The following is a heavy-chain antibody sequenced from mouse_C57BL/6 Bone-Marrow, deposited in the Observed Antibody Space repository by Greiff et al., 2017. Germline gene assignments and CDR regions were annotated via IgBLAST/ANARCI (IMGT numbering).Heavy chain of an antibody. CDR1: GYTFTSYG. J-gene: IGHJ3*01. CDR3: ARSDSNFPWFAY. CDR2: IYPRSGNT. Sequence: QVQLQQSGAELARPGASVKLSCKASGYTFTSYGISWVKQRTGQGLEWIGEIYPRSGNTYSNEKFKGKATLTADKSSSTAYMELRSLTSEDSAVYFGARSDSNFPWFAYWGQGTLVTGSA. D-gene: IGHD2-5*01. V-gene: IGHV1-81*01.